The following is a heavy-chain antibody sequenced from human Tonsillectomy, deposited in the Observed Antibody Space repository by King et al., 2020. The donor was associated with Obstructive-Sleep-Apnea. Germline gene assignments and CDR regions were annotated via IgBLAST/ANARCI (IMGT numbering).Heavy chain of an antibody. V-gene: IGHV1-46*03. Sequence: VQLVESGAEVKKPGASVKVSCKASGYTFTSYYMHWVRQAPGQGLEWMGMINPSGGSTSYAQKFQGRVTMTRDTSTSTLYMELSSLRSEDTAVYYCARAEDYDSSGYYYFIAAFDIWGQGTMVTVSS. CDR1: GYTFTSYY. CDR2: INPSGGST. D-gene: IGHD3-22*01. J-gene: IGHJ3*02. CDR3: ARAEDYDSSGYYYFIAAFDI.